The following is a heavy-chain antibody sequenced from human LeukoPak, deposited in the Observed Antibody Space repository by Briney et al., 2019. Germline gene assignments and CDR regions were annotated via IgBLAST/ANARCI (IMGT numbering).Heavy chain of an antibody. CDR3: ATLESAAAGVDY. Sequence: SETLSFTCTVSGGSISSYYWSWIRQPPGKGLEWIGYIYYSGSTNCNPSLKSRVTMSVDTSKNQFSLKLSSVTAADTAVYYCATLESAAAGVDYWGQGTLVTVSS. D-gene: IGHD6-13*01. CDR2: IYYSGST. J-gene: IGHJ4*02. CDR1: GGSISSYY. V-gene: IGHV4-59*08.